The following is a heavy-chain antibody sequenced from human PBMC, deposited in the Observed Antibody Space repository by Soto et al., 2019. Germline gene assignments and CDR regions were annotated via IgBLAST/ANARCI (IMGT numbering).Heavy chain of an antibody. Sequence: QVQLVESGGGWVKPGGSLRLSCAASGFTFSDYYMSWIRQAPGKGLEWVSYVSSSSSYTNYADSVKGRFTISRDNAKHSLYLQMNSLRAEDTAVYYCARDSQAIFGPVGYYGMDVWGQGTTVTVSS. CDR3: ARDSQAIFGPVGYYGMDV. V-gene: IGHV3-11*06. D-gene: IGHD3-3*01. J-gene: IGHJ6*02. CDR2: VSSSSSYT. CDR1: GFTFSDYY.